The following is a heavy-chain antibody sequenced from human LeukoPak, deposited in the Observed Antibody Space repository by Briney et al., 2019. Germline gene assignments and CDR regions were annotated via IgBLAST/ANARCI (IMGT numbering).Heavy chain of an antibody. V-gene: IGHV3-53*01. D-gene: IGHD5-24*01. CDR3: ARDRHGYNPFDV. Sequence: GGSLRLSCAASGFPVSTNYMSWVRQAPGKGLEWVSVIYTGGTTNYADSVKGRFTISRDNSKNTLFLQTDSLRVEDTAVYYCARDRHGYNPFDVWGQGTMVTVSS. CDR2: IYTGGTT. J-gene: IGHJ3*01. CDR1: GFPVSTNY.